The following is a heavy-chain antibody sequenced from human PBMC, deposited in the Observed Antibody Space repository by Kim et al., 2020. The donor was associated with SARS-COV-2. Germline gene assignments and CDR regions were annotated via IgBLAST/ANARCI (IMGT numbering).Heavy chain of an antibody. D-gene: IGHD2-15*01. V-gene: IGHV4-34*01. J-gene: IGHJ6*02. Sequence: SETLSLTCAAYGGSFSGYYWSWIRQPPGKGLEWIGEIYHSGSTNYNPSLKSRVTISVDTSKNQFSLKLSSVTAADTAVYYCARGGGDCSGGSCAGLLYYYFGRDVWGQGTTVTVSS. CDR1: GGSFSGYY. CDR3: ARGGGDCSGGSCAGLLYYYFGRDV. CDR2: IYHSGST.